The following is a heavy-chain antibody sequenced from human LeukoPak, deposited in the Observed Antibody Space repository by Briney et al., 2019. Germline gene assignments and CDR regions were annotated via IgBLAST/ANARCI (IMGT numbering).Heavy chain of an antibody. CDR1: GGSISSSLYH. J-gene: IGHJ4*02. D-gene: IGHD5-12*01. CDR2: IYYTGTT. CDR3: ARGNSGYDFSY. Sequence: SETLSLTCTVSGGSISSSLYHWGWIRQSPGKNLEWLGSIYYTGTTHYNLSLKSRVTISVDTSKNQFSLKLSSVTAADTAVYYCARGNSGYDFSYWGQGTLVTVSS. V-gene: IGHV4-39*07.